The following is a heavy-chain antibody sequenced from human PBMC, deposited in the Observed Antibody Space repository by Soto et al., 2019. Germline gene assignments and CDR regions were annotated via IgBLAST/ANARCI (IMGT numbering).Heavy chain of an antibody. D-gene: IGHD3-10*01. V-gene: IGHV5-51*01. CDR3: ARLPQLLWFGALTSRAYYLNY. CDR2: IYPGDSDT. J-gene: IGHJ4*02. Sequence: PGASLKISCTGSGYSFSTYWIAWVRQMPGKGLEWMGIIYPGDSDTRYSPSFQGQVTISADTSTKTAYLQWSSLKASDTAIYYCARLPQLLWFGALTSRAYYLNYWGPGTLVTVSS. CDR1: GYSFSTYW.